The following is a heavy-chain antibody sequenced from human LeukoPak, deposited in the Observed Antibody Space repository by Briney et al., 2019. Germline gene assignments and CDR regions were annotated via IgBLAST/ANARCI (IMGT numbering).Heavy chain of an antibody. V-gene: IGHV4-34*01. CDR2: INHSGSS. CDR3: ARARATVIHYYYYYMDV. D-gene: IGHD4-17*01. Sequence: SETLSLTCAVYGGSFSGYYWSWIRQPPGKGLDWIGEINHSGSSNYNPSLKSRVTISVDTSKNQFSLKLSSVTAADTAVYYCARARATVIHYYYYYMDVWGKGTTVTVSS. CDR1: GGSFSGYY. J-gene: IGHJ6*03.